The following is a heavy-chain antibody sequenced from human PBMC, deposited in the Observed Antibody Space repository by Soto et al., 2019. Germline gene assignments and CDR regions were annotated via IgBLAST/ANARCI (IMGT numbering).Heavy chain of an antibody. CDR3: ARGQDYGGNSDAFDI. Sequence: SVKVSCKASGGTFSTSSINWVRQAPGQRPEWMGNILPIFGTADYAQKFQDRVTITADKSTKTAYMEMRSLLSEDTAVYYCARGQDYGGNSDAFDIWGQGTVVTVSS. J-gene: IGHJ3*02. CDR1: GGTFSTSS. V-gene: IGHV1-69*06. CDR2: ILPIFGTA. D-gene: IGHD3-16*01.